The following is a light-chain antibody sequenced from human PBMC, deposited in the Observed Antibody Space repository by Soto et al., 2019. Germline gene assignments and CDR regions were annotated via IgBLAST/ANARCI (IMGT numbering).Light chain of an antibody. CDR3: QQSYSTPIT. J-gene: IGKJ5*01. Sequence: DIQMTQSPSSLSASVVDRVTITCRASQSISSYLNCYQQKPGKAPKLLIYAASSLQSGVPSRFSGSGSGTDFTLTISSLQPEDFATYYCQQSYSTPITFGQGTRLEIK. CDR1: QSISSY. V-gene: IGKV1-39*01. CDR2: AAS.